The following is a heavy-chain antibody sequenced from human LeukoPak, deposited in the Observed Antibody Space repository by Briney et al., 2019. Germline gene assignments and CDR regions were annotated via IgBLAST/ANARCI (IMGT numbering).Heavy chain of an antibody. CDR1: GFTFSDYY. J-gene: IGHJ4*02. D-gene: IGHD2-2*01. CDR3: ARARGSSTSPIYFDY. V-gene: IGHV3-11*04. Sequence: SGGSLRLSCAASGFTFSDYYMSWIPQAPGKGLEWVSYISSSGSTIYYADSVKGRFNISRDNAKNSLYLQMNSLRAEDTAVYYCARARGSSTSPIYFDYWGQGTLVTVSS. CDR2: ISSSGSTI.